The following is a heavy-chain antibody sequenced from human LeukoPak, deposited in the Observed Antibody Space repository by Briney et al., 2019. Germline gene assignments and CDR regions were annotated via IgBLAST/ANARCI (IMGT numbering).Heavy chain of an antibody. D-gene: IGHD6-6*01. CDR1: GGTFSSYA. V-gene: IGHV1-69*06. J-gene: IGHJ3*02. CDR3: AIDSSSSHAFDI. Sequence: ASVTVSCKASGGTFSSYAISWVRQAPGQGLEWMGGIIPIFGTANYAQKFQGRVTITADKSTSTAYMELSSLRSEDTAVYYCAIDSSSSHAFDIWGQGTMVTVSS. CDR2: IIPIFGTA.